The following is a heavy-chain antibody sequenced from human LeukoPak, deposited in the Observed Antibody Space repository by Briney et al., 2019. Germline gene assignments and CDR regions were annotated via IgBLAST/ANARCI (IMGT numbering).Heavy chain of an antibody. Sequence: PGGSLRLSCAASGFAFRSYWMTWVRQAPGKGLEWVANIRPDGSGKNYVDSVKGRFTISRDNANNALFLQMKGLRVEDTAVYYCSSQPAVLDLDCWGPGALVTVSS. J-gene: IGHJ4*02. D-gene: IGHD2/OR15-2a*01. V-gene: IGHV3-7*01. CDR2: IRPDGSGK. CDR3: SSQPAVLDLDC. CDR1: GFAFRSYW.